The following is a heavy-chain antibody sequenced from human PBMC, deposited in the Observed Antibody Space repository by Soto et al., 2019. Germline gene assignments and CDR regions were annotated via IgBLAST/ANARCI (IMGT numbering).Heavy chain of an antibody. V-gene: IGHV1-2*02. Sequence: ASVKVSCKASGYTFTGYYMHWVRQAPGQGLEWMEWINPNSGGTNYAQKFQGRVTMTRDTSISTAYMELSRLRSDDTAVYYCAAGSSGYYYSFDYWGQGTLVTVSS. CDR2: INPNSGGT. D-gene: IGHD3-22*01. CDR1: GYTFTGYY. CDR3: AAGSSGYYYSFDY. J-gene: IGHJ4*02.